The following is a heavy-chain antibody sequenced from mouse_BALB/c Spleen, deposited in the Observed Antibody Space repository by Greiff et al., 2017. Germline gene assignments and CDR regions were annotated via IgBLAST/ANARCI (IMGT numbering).Heavy chain of an antibody. Sequence: VQLQQSGPELVKPGASVKIPCKASGYTFTDYNMDWVKQSHGKSLEWIGDINPNNGGTIYNQKFKGKATLTVDKSSSTAYMELRSLTSEDTAVYYCARPHYYGSSVYAMDDWGQGTSVTVSS. CDR3: ARPHYYGSSVYAMDD. CDR1: GYTFTDYN. V-gene: IGHV1-18*01. CDR2: INPNNGGT. D-gene: IGHD1-1*01. J-gene: IGHJ4*01.